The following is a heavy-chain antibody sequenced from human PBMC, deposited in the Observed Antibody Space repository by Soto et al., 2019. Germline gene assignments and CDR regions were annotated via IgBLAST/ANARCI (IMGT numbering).Heavy chain of an antibody. V-gene: IGHV1-18*04. CDR2: ISAYNGNT. J-gene: IGHJ4*02. D-gene: IGHD3-22*01. Sequence: ASVKVSCKASGYTFTSYGISWGRQAPGQGLEWMGWISAYNGNTNYAQKLQGGVTMTTDTSTSTAYMELRSLRSDDTAVYYCARGRDYYASSGYYPNFDSWGQGTLVTVSS. CDR1: GYTFTSYG. CDR3: ARGRDYYASSGYYPNFDS.